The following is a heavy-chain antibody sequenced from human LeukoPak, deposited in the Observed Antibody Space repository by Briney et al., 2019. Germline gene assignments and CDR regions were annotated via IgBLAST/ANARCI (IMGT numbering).Heavy chain of an antibody. CDR2: ISSSSSYI. CDR1: EFSVSSSY. J-gene: IGHJ3*02. D-gene: IGHD3-22*01. Sequence: GGSLRLSCAASEFSVSSSYMSWVRQAPGKGLEWVSSISSSSSYIYYADSVKGRFTISRDNAKNSLYLQMNSLRAEDTAVYYCARGLKWLDAFDIWGQGTMVTVSS. CDR3: ARGLKWLDAFDI. V-gene: IGHV3-21*01.